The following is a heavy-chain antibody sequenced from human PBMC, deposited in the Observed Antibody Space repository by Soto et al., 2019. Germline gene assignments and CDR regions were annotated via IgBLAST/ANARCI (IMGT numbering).Heavy chain of an antibody. Sequence: EVQLVESGGGLVKPGESLRLSCEASGFTFRNAWMSWVRQVAGKGLEWVGRLRSGPDGGTANYGTPVEGRFTVTRDDSRNTVYLQMHSLRTEDTGVYYCTTDVAGYCSSTTCKPPENWVDPWGQGTLVIVSS. V-gene: IGHV3-15*01. CDR1: GFTFRNAW. J-gene: IGHJ5*02. CDR2: LRSGPDGGTA. D-gene: IGHD2-2*03. CDR3: TTDVAGYCSSTTCKPPENWVDP.